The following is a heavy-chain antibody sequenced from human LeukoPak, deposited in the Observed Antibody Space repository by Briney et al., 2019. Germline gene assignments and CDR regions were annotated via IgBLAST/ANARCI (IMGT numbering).Heavy chain of an antibody. CDR3: ANSIYYDVMTGYYDYYSYYMDV. Sequence: GSSVKVSCKASADTYSRISISWVRQAPGQGLEWMGRIIPKFGTAKYTQRFRGRVTITADKSTTTAYMGLSSLRSEDTAVYYCANSIYYDVMTGYYDYYSYYMDVWGDGTTVTVSS. CDR1: ADTYSRIS. D-gene: IGHD3-9*01. V-gene: IGHV1-69*06. CDR2: IIPKFGTA. J-gene: IGHJ6*03.